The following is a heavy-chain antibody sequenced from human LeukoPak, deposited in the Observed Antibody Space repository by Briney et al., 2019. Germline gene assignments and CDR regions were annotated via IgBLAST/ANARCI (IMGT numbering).Heavy chain of an antibody. D-gene: IGHD3-22*01. V-gene: IGHV4-34*01. J-gene: IGHJ5*02. CDR3: ARERLDYYDSSVADP. Sequence: NPSETLSLTCAVYGGSFSGYYWSWIRQPPGKGLEWIGEINHSGSTNYNPSLKSRVTISVDTSKNQFSLKLSSVTAADTAVYYCARERLDYYDSSVADPWGQGTLVTVSS. CDR2: INHSGST. CDR1: GGSFSGYY.